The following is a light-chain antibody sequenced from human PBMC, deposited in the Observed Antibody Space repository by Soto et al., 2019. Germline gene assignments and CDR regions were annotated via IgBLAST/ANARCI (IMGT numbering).Light chain of an antibody. Sequence: QSVLTQPPSASGTPGQSVTISCSGSRSNIGTNPVNWYQQPPGTAPKLLIYSYNHRPSGVPDRFSGSKSGTSASLAISGPQSEDEGDYYCAAWDDSLNGHWVFGGGTKLTVL. CDR3: AAWDDSLNGHWV. CDR2: SYN. J-gene: IGLJ3*02. V-gene: IGLV1-44*01. CDR1: RSNIGTNP.